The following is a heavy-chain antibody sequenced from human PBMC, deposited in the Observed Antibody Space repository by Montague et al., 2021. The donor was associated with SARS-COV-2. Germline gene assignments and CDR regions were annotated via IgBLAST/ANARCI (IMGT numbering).Heavy chain of an antibody. Sequence: SETLSLTCTVSGGSISSYYWRWIRQPPGKGLEWIGYIYYSGSTNYNPSLKSRVTISVDTSKNQFSLKLSSVTAADTAVYYRARGFDYWGQGTLVTVSS. J-gene: IGHJ4*02. CDR1: GGSISSYY. CDR2: IYYSGST. V-gene: IGHV4-59*01. CDR3: ARGFDY.